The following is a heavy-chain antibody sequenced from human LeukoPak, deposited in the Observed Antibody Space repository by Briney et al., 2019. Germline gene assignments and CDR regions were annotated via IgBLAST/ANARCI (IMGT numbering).Heavy chain of an antibody. Sequence: SVKVSCKASGGTFSSYAISWVRQAPGQGLEWMGGIIPIFGTANYAQKFQGRVTVTTDESTSTAYMGQSSLRSEDTAVYYCARGHNWNYYFDYWGQGTLVTVSS. CDR3: ARGHNWNYYFDY. V-gene: IGHV1-69*05. CDR1: GGTFSSYA. J-gene: IGHJ4*02. D-gene: IGHD1-7*01. CDR2: IIPIFGTA.